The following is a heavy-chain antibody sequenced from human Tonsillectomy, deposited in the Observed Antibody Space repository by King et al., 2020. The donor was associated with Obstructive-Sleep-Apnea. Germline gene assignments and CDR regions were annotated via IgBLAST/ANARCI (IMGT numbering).Heavy chain of an antibody. V-gene: IGHV5-51*01. CDR1: GYSFPSYW. J-gene: IGHJ4*02. CDR3: ARSLYSSNWYFDY. CDR2: IYPGNSDT. D-gene: IGHD6-13*01. Sequence: QLVQSGAEVKKPGESLKISCKGSGYSFPSYWIAWVRQMPGKGLEWMGFIYPGNSDTTYSPSFHGQVTISADKSISTAYLQGSSLKASDTAMYYCARSLYSSNWYFDYWGQGTLVTISS.